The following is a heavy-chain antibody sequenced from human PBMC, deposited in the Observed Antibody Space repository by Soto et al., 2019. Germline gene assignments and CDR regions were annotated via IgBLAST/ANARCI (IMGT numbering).Heavy chain of an antibody. CDR1: GSTFTSYY. CDR2: INPSGGST. CDR3: ATRRGYCSSTSCYTLDY. Sequence: VASVKVSCKASGSTFTSYYMHWVRQAPGQGLEWMGIINPSGGSTSYAQKFQGRVTMTRDTSTSTVYMELSSRRSEDTAVYYCATRRGYCSSTSCYTLDYWGQGTLVTVSS. J-gene: IGHJ4*02. D-gene: IGHD2-2*02. V-gene: IGHV1-46*01.